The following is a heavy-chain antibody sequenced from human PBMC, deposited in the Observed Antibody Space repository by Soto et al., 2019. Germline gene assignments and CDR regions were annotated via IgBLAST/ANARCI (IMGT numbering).Heavy chain of an antibody. J-gene: IGHJ4*02. Sequence: GGSLRLSCAVSGFTLSRHGMQWVREAPGKGLEWVAVIALDGSVSYYTDSVKGRFTVSRDNSKSILYLQMNSLRAEDTAVYYCAKEFRHDNWFFEHWGQGTQVTVSS. D-gene: IGHD3-22*01. V-gene: IGHV3-30*18. CDR3: AKEFRHDNWFFEH. CDR1: GFTLSRHG. CDR2: IALDGSVS.